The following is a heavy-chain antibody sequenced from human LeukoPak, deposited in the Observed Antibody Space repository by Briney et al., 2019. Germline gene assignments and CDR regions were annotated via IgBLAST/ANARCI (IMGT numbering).Heavy chain of an antibody. D-gene: IGHD1-7*01. CDR1: GGTFISYA. J-gene: IGHJ4*02. Sequence: SVKVSCKASGGTFISYAISWVRQAPGQGLEWMGGIIPIFGTANYAQKFQGRVTITADESTSTAYMELSSLRSEDTAVYYCARDPRITGTTPFDYWGQGTLVTVSS. CDR2: IIPIFGTA. CDR3: ARDPRITGTTPFDY. V-gene: IGHV1-69*13.